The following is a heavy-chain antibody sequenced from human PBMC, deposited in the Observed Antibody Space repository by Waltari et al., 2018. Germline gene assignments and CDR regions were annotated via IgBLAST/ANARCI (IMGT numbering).Heavy chain of an antibody. CDR3: ARSYYYDRIGDYPSLGAFDY. CDR2: IIPIFGTP. CDR1: GGPYSNDV. J-gene: IGHJ4*02. D-gene: IGHD3-22*01. Sequence: QVQLVQSGAEVKKPGSSVKVSCKASGGPYSNDVISWVTQAPGQGLEWMGGIIPIFGTPNYAQKFQGRVTIIADESTSTVYMELSSLRSEDTAVYYCARSYYYDRIGDYPSLGAFDYWGQGTLVTVSS. V-gene: IGHV1-69*12.